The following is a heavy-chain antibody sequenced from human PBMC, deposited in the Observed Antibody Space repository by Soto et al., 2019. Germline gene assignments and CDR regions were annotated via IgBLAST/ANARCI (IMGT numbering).Heavy chain of an antibody. V-gene: IGHV3-23*01. CDR2: ISGGDIST. J-gene: IGHJ4*02. Sequence: EVQLLESGGGLVQPGGSLRLSCAASGFTFGSYAMSWVRQAPGKGLEWVSTISGGDISTYFADSVKGRFTISRDNSKNTLYLHMNSLRAEDTAVYYCAKGNDYGDYFSGYWGQGTLVTVSS. CDR3: AKGNDYGDYFSGY. CDR1: GFTFGSYA. D-gene: IGHD4-17*01.